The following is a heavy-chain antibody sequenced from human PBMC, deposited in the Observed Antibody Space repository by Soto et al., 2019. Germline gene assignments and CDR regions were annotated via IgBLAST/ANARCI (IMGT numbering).Heavy chain of an antibody. V-gene: IGHV1-8*01. CDR1: GYTFTSYD. J-gene: IGHJ6*02. Sequence: GASVKVSCKASGYTFTSYDINWVRQATGQGLEWMGWMNPNSGNTGYAQKFQGRVTMTRNTSISTAYMELSSLRSEDTAVYYCARVWCSGGSCYAYYYYGMDVWGQGTTVTVSS. D-gene: IGHD2-15*01. CDR2: MNPNSGNT. CDR3: ARVWCSGGSCYAYYYYGMDV.